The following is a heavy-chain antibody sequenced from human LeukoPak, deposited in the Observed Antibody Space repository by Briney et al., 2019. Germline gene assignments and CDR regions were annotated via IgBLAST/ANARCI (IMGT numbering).Heavy chain of an antibody. CDR3: ARENNRYCSGGSCYYLDY. CDR2: ISSSGSTI. Sequence: PGGSLRLSCAASGFTFSDYYMSWIRQAPGKGLEWVSYISSSGSTIYYADSVKARFTISRDNAKNSLYLQMNSLRAEDTAVYYCARENNRYCSGGSCYYLDYWGQGTLVTVSS. CDR1: GFTFSDYY. D-gene: IGHD2-15*01. V-gene: IGHV3-11*01. J-gene: IGHJ4*02.